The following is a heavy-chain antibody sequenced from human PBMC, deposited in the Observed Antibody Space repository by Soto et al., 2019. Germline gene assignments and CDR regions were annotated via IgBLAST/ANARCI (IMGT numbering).Heavy chain of an antibody. V-gene: IGHV3-73*01. D-gene: IGHD2-15*01. CDR1: GFIFSGSA. Sequence: GGSLRLSCAASGFIFSGSAIHWVRQASGKGLEWVGRIRSRTNTYATAYAASVKGRFTISREDSKNTAYLQMDGLKTEDTAVYYCTRYCSGESCDDPFDIWGQGTMVTVSS. J-gene: IGHJ3*02. CDR2: IRSRTNTYAT. CDR3: TRYCSGESCDDPFDI.